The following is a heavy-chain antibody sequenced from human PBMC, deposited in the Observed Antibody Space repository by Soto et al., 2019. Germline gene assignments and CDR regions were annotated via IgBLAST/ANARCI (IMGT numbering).Heavy chain of an antibody. CDR2: LLHGGTT. CDR1: GDSISSPKW. CDR3: AYSTGWYRREV. Sequence: QVQLQESGPGLVKPSGTLSLTCAVSGDSISSPKWWTWLRQPPGKGLEWIGDLLHGGTTNYNPSLQNRFTFAVDTSQHPSSLLLTSVTAAVTAIYYGAYSTGWYRREVWGPGTAVTASS. V-gene: IGHV4-4*02. J-gene: IGHJ3*01. D-gene: IGHD6-19*01.